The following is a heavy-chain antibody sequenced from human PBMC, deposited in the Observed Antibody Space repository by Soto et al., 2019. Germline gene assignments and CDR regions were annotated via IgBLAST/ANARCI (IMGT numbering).Heavy chain of an antibody. J-gene: IGHJ6*02. Sequence: ASVKVSCKASGFGLINYGFTWVRQAPGQGLEWMGWISAYNGNTIYAQNLQGRLTMTRDTSTSTAYMELRSLGSDDTAVYYCARLGVTTSVYYYTMDVWGQGTTVTVSS. CDR3: ARLGVTTSVYYYTMDV. D-gene: IGHD4-4*01. CDR2: ISAYNGNT. CDR1: GFGLINYG. V-gene: IGHV1-18*04.